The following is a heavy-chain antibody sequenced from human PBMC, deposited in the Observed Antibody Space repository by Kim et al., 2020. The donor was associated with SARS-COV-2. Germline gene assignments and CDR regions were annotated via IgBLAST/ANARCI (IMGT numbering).Heavy chain of an antibody. J-gene: IGHJ4*02. D-gene: IGHD2-21*01. CDR3: VTFRGYAYY. V-gene: IGHV3-48*02. CDR2: ISAASTTI. CDR1: GLDLSAYS. Sequence: GGSLRLSCAASGLDLSAYSANWVRQVPGKGLEWVSFISAASTTIYYADSVRGRFTVSRDNAKNSVSLQMNSLRDEDTAVYYCVTFRGYAYYWGQGTLVT.